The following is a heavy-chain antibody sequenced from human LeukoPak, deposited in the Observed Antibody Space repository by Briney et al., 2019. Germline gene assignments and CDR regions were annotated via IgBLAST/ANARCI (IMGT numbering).Heavy chain of an antibody. D-gene: IGHD1-26*01. CDR3: ARVSSGSYFGYYYYYMDV. J-gene: IGHJ6*03. CDR1: GFTFSNYW. Sequence: GGSLRLSCAASGFTFSNYWMHWVRQAPGKGLVWVSRINSDGSSTSYADSVKGRFTISRDNAKDTLYLQMNSLRAEDTAVYYCARVSSGSYFGYYYYYMDVWGKGTTVTVSS. V-gene: IGHV3-74*01. CDR2: INSDGSST.